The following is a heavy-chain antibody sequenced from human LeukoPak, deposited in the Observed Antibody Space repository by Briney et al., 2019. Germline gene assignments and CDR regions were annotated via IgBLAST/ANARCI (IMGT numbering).Heavy chain of an antibody. V-gene: IGHV3-23*01. Sequence: PGGSLRLSWAASVFTLDIYAMSWVRQAPGKGLEWVSTISGSGGSTYYADSVKGRFTISRDNSKNTLYLQMKNLRAEDTTVYYFIKDRTLCTSILMAVDIWGQGTMVTVSS. CDR1: VFTLDIYA. CDR3: IKDRTLCTSILMAVDI. CDR2: ISGSGGST. D-gene: IGHD2-8*01. J-gene: IGHJ3*02.